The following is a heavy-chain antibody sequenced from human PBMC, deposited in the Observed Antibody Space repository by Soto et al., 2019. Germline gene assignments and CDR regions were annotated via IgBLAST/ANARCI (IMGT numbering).Heavy chain of an antibody. D-gene: IGHD3-22*01. J-gene: IGHJ3*02. CDR2: IYYSGST. V-gene: IGHV4-61*08. Sequence: PSETLSLTCTVSGGSISSGGYYWSWIRQHPGKGLEWIGYIYYSGSTYYNPSLKSRVTISVDTSKNQFSLKLSSVTAADTAVYYCARGVTMIVVGRGNDAFDIWGQGTMVTVSS. CDR3: ARGVTMIVVGRGNDAFDI. CDR1: GGSISSGGYY.